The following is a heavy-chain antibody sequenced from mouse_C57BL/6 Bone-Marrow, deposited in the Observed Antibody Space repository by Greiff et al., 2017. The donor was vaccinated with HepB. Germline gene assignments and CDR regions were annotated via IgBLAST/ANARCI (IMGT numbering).Heavy chain of an antibody. D-gene: IGHD4-1*01. CDR1: GYTFTSYN. CDR2: IYPGNGDT. Sequence: LQQSGAELVRPGASVKMSCKASGYTFTSYNMHWVKQTPRQGLEWIGAIYPGNGDTSYNQKFKGKATLTVDKSSITAYMQLSSLTSEDSAVYFCARLRGNWDSAYFDYWGQGTTLTVSS. J-gene: IGHJ2*01. CDR3: ARLRGNWDSAYFDY. V-gene: IGHV1-12*01.